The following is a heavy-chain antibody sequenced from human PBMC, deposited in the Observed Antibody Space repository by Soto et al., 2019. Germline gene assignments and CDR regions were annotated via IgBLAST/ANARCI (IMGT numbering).Heavy chain of an antibody. V-gene: IGHV1-46*03. Sequence: ASVKVSCKASGYTFTSYYMHWVRQAPGQGLEWMGIINPSGGSTSYAQKFQGRVTMTRDTSTSTVYMELSSLRSEDTAVYYCAIIVVVVAATSEGYGMDVWGQGTTVTVSS. CDR3: AIIVVVVAATSEGYGMDV. CDR2: INPSGGST. D-gene: IGHD2-15*01. J-gene: IGHJ6*02. CDR1: GYTFTSYY.